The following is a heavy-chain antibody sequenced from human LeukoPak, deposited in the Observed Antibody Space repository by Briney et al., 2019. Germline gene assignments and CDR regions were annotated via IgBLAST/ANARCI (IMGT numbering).Heavy chain of an antibody. Sequence: SETLSLTCTVSGYSITSGYNWAWIQQPPGKVLAWIGSIYDSGSAYYNPSLKSRVTISVDTSKNQFSLKLSSVTAADTAVYYCVRYCSSTTCYTRAVDYWGQGTLVTVSS. CDR3: VRYCSSTTCYTRAVDY. J-gene: IGHJ4*02. CDR1: GYSITSGYN. D-gene: IGHD2-2*02. V-gene: IGHV4-38-2*02. CDR2: IYDSGSA.